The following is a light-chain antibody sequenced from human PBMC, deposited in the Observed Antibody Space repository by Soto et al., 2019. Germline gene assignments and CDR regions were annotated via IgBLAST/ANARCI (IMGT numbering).Light chain of an antibody. J-gene: IGKJ1*01. CDR3: QQYDSPPWT. CDR1: QSISSW. V-gene: IGKV1-5*03. Sequence: DVQMTQSPSTLSASVGDRVTITCRASQSISSWLAWYQQKPGKAPNLLIYKASSLESGVPSRFSGSGSGTEFTLTISSLQPDDFATYYCQQYDSPPWTFGQGTKEEIK. CDR2: KAS.